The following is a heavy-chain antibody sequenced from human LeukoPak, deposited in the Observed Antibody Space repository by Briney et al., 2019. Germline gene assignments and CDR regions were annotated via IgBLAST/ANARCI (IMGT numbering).Heavy chain of an antibody. CDR1: GGSISSSSYY. Sequence: PSETLSLTCTVSGGSISSSSYYWGWIRQPPWKGLEWIGSIYYSGSTYYNPSLKSRVTISVDTSKNQFSLKLRSVTAADTAVYYRARVGGITMIVVLITDAFDIWGQGTMVTVSS. CDR3: ARVGGITMIVVLITDAFDI. D-gene: IGHD3-22*01. J-gene: IGHJ3*02. CDR2: IYYSGST. V-gene: IGHV4-39*07.